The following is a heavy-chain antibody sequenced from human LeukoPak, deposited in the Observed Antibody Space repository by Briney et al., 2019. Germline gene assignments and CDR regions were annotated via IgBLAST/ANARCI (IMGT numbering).Heavy chain of an antibody. Sequence: GGSLRLSCAASGFTFSSYWMHWVRQTPGKGLEWISYISSSDSTTYYTDSVRGRFTISRDNAKSSLYLLMNSLRDEDTGIYYCARNTIFHPWGQGTLVTVSS. CDR1: GFTFSSYW. V-gene: IGHV3-48*02. D-gene: IGHD3-9*01. CDR2: ISSSDSTT. J-gene: IGHJ1*01. CDR3: ARNTIFHP.